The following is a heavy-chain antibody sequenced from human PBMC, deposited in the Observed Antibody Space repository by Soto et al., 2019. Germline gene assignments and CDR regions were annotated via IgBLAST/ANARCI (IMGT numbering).Heavy chain of an antibody. Sequence: SETLSLTCTVSGGSISSSSYYWGWIRQPPGKGLEWIGSIYYSGSTYYNPSLKSRVTISVDTSKNQFSLKLSSVTAADTAVYYCARLRRGTTFPIDYWGQGTLVTVSS. CDR3: ARLRRGTTFPIDY. CDR2: IYYSGST. D-gene: IGHD1-7*01. V-gene: IGHV4-39*01. J-gene: IGHJ4*02. CDR1: GGSISSSSYY.